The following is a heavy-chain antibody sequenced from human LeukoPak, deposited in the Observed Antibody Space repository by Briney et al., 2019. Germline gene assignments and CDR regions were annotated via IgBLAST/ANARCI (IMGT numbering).Heavy chain of an antibody. V-gene: IGHV3-73*01. CDR1: GFTFSGSA. CDR3: TRQRLVAAALEDFDY. CDR2: IRGKANTYAT. D-gene: IGHD2-2*01. Sequence: GGSLRLSCAASGFTFSGSAMHWVRQASGKGLEWVGRIRGKANTYATAYAASVRGRFTISRDDSNNTAYLQMNSLKTEDTAVYYCTRQRLVAAALEDFDYWGQGTLVTVSS. J-gene: IGHJ4*02.